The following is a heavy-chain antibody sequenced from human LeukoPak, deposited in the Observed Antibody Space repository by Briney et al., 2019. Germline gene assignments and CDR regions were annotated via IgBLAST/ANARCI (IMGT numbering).Heavy chain of an antibody. D-gene: IGHD3-22*01. V-gene: IGHV4-59*01. Sequence: SETLSLTCTVSGGSISSYYWSWIRQPPGKGLEWIGYIYYSGSTNYNPSLKSRVTISVDTSKNQFSLKLSSVTAADTAVYYCAGQGSLTYYYDSSGSLDYWGQGTLVTVSS. CDR2: IYYSGST. J-gene: IGHJ4*02. CDR3: AGQGSLTYYYDSSGSLDY. CDR1: GGSISSYY.